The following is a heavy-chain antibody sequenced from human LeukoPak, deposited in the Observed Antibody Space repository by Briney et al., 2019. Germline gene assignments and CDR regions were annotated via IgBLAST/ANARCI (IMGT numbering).Heavy chain of an antibody. V-gene: IGHV3-7*01. D-gene: IGHD3-16*01. Sequence: PGGSLRLSCAASGFTFSVYWMSWGRQAPGKGLEWVANIKQDGSEKYYVDSVKGRFTISRYNAKNSLYLQMNSLRAEDTAVYYCARDRMIRDYWGQGILVTVSS. CDR3: ARDRMIRDY. CDR1: GFTFSVYW. J-gene: IGHJ4*02. CDR2: IKQDGSEK.